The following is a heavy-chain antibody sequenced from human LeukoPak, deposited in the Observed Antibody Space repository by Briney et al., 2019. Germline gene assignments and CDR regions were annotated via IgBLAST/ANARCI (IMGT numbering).Heavy chain of an antibody. J-gene: IGHJ5*02. CDR1: GFTFSSYS. V-gene: IGHV3-66*01. D-gene: IGHD5-12*01. CDR3: ARVAVATTWFDP. Sequence: GGSLRLSCAASGFTFSSYSMNWVRQAPGKGLEWVSVIYSGGSTYYADSVKGRFTISRDNSKNTLYLQMNSLRAEDTAVYYCARVAVATTWFDPWGQGTLVTVSS. CDR2: IYSGGST.